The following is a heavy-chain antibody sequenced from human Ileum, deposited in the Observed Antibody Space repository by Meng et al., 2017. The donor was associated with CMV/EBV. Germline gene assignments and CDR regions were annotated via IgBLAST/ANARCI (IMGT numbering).Heavy chain of an antibody. CDR1: GFTFGTYT. CDR2: ISTGSTYI. J-gene: IGHJ4*02. D-gene: IGHD3/OR15-3a*01. V-gene: IGHV3-21*01. CDR3: AREWTGGSFDH. Sequence: GESLKISCAASGFTFGTYTMNWVRLAPGKGLEWVSSISTGSTYIHYAESVKGRFTISRDNAKNSLFLQMYSLRAEDTAVYYCAREWTGGSFDHWGQGTLVTVSS.